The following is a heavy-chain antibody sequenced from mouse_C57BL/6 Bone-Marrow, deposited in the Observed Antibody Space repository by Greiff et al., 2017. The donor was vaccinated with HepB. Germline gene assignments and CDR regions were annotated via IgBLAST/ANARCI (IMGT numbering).Heavy chain of an antibody. V-gene: IGHV5-9-1*02. CDR3: TRVPHYYYGSSLDV. CDR2: ISSGGGYI. CDR1: GFTFSSYA. J-gene: IGHJ1*03. D-gene: IGHD1-1*01. Sequence: EVMLVESGEGLVKPGGSLKLSCAASGFTFSSYAMSWVRQTPEKRLEWVAYISSGGGYIYYADTVKGRFTISRDNARNTLYLQMSSLKSEDTAMYYCTRVPHYYYGSSLDVWGTGTTVTVSS.